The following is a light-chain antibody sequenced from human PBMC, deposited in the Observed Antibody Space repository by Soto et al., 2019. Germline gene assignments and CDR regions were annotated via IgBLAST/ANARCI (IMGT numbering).Light chain of an antibody. J-gene: IGKJ3*01. CDR3: QQYNNWPRT. CDR1: QSVSSK. Sequence: EIVMTQSPATLSVSPGERATLSCRASQSVSSKLGWYQQKPGQAPRLLIYGASIRATGIPARFSGSGSGTEFTLTISSLQSEDFAVYYCQQYNNWPRTFGPGIKVDIK. CDR2: GAS. V-gene: IGKV3-15*01.